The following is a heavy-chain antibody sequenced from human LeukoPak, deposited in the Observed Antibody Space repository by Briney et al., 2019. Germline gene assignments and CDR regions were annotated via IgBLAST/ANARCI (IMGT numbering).Heavy chain of an antibody. J-gene: IGHJ5*02. D-gene: IGHD6-19*01. V-gene: IGHV4-61*02. CDR3: AKGAGPPWFDP. CDR1: GGSISSGSYY. Sequence: SETLSLTCTVSGGSISSGSYYWNWIRQPAGKGLEWIGRMSSSGISTYSPSLKGRVTISIDTSRNQFSMNLNSVTAADTAVYYCAKGAGPPWFDPWGQGTLVTVSS. CDR2: MSSSGIS.